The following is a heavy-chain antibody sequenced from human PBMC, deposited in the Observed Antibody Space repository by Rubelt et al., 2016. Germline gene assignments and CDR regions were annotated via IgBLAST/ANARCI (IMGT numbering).Heavy chain of an antibody. V-gene: IGHV2-70*15. D-gene: IGHD4-23*01. J-gene: IGHJ4*02. Sequence: QVTLRESGPALVRPTQTLTLTCTFSGFSLSDDGMCVSWIRQPPGKALEWLARIDWDDDEYFAASLKTRLTISKDTSKNQVALTMTNMDPVDTATYYWALSPLTSVITGAFDYWGQGILVTVSS. CDR1: GFSLSDDGMC. CDR2: IDWDDDE. CDR3: ALSPLTSVITGAFDY.